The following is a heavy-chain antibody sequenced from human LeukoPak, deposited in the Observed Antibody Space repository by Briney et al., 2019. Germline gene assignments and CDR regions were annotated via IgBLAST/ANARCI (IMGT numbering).Heavy chain of an antibody. CDR3: ARDNYYDSSSSGY. V-gene: IGHV3-21*01. J-gene: IGHJ4*02. D-gene: IGHD3-22*01. Sequence: PGGSLRLSCAASGFTFSNYSMNWVRQAPGKGLERVSSISSSSSYIYYADSVKGRFTISRDNAKNSLYLQMNSLRAEDTAVYYCARDNYYDSSSSGYWGQGTLVTVSS. CDR1: GFTFSNYS. CDR2: ISSSSSYI.